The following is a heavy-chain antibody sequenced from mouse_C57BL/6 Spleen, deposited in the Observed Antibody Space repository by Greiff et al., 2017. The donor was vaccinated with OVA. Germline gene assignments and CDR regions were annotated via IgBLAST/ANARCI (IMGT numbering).Heavy chain of an antibody. Sequence: VQLQQPGAELVRPGSSVKLSCKASGYTFTSYWMHWVKQRPIQGLEWIGNIDPSDSETHYNQKFKDKATLTVDKSSSTAYMQLSSLTSEDSAVYYCARSRDYYGFAYWGQGTLVTVSA. CDR1: GYTFTSYW. J-gene: IGHJ3*01. D-gene: IGHD1-1*01. CDR3: ARSRDYYGFAY. CDR2: IDPSDSET. V-gene: IGHV1-52*01.